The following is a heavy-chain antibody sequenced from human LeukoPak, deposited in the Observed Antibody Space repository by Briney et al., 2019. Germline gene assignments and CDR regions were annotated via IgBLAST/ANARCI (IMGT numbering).Heavy chain of an antibody. CDR2: IYSGGST. Sequence: GGSLRLSCAASGFTVSSNYMSWVRQAPGKGLEWVSVIYSGGSTYYADSVKGRFTISRDNSKNTLYLQMNSLRAEDTAVYYCARAYGDYRFDYWGQGTLVTVSS. CDR3: ARAYGDYRFDY. CDR1: GFTVSSNY. J-gene: IGHJ4*02. V-gene: IGHV3-53*01. D-gene: IGHD4-17*01.